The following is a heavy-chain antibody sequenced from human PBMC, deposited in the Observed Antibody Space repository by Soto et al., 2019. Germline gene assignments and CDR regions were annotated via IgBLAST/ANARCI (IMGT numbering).Heavy chain of an antibody. Sequence: ASVKVSCKASGYTFTSYAMHWVRQAPGQRLEWMGWINAGNGNTKYSQKFQGRVTITRDTSASTAYTELSSLRSEDTAVYYCAYVLRFSANAFDIWGQGTMVTVSS. CDR3: AYVLRFSANAFDI. J-gene: IGHJ3*02. CDR2: INAGNGNT. V-gene: IGHV1-3*01. D-gene: IGHD3-3*01. CDR1: GYTFTSYA.